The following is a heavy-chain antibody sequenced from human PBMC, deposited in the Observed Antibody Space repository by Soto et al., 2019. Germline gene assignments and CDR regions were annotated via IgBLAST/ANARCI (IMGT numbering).Heavy chain of an antibody. CDR3: ARHNYGSGSTYFDY. Sequence: PSETLSLTCTVSGASISRYYWSWIRQSPGKGLEWIGYLYNTGSTIYNPSLKSRVTISVDTSKNQFSLKLDSMTAADTAVYYCARHNYGSGSTYFDYWGQGTLVTVSS. J-gene: IGHJ4*02. CDR2: LYNTGST. CDR1: GASISRYY. D-gene: IGHD3-10*01. V-gene: IGHV4-59*08.